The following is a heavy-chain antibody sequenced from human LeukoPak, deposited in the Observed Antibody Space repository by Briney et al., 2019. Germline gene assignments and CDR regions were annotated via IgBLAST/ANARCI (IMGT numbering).Heavy chain of an antibody. D-gene: IGHD2-15*01. CDR1: GYTLTELS. CDR2: FDPEDGET. CDR3: ARSSWCSGGSCYLFDY. J-gene: IGHJ4*02. V-gene: IGHV1-24*01. Sequence: ASVKVSCKVSGYTLTELSMHWVRQAPGNGLEWMGGFDPEDGETIYAQKFQGRVTMTEDTSTDTAYMELSSLRSEDTAVYYCARSSWCSGGSCYLFDYWGQGTLVTVSS.